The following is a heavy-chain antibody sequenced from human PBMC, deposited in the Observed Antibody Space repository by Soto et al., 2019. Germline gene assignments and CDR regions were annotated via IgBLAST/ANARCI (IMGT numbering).Heavy chain of an antibody. Sequence: KQSQTLSLTCAISGDSVSSNSAAWNWIRQSPSRGLEWLGRTYYRSKWYNDYAVSVKSRITINPDTSKNQFSLQLNSVTPEDMAVYYCARERSYYDSSGYTFDYWGQGTLVTVSS. CDR2: TYYRSKWYN. CDR3: ARERSYYDSSGYTFDY. V-gene: IGHV6-1*01. D-gene: IGHD3-22*01. J-gene: IGHJ4*02. CDR1: GDSVSSNSAA.